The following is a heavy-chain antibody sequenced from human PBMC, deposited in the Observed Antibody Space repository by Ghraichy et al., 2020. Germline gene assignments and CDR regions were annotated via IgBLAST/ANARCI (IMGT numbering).Heavy chain of an antibody. CDR2: INHNVST. CDR3: ARVAGDYGGNDGAFDI. CDR1: GGSLSGYY. V-gene: IGHV4-34*01. D-gene: IGHD4-23*01. Sequence: SETLSLTCAVYGGSLSGYYWNWIRQPPGKGLEWIGQINHNVSTNYNPSLKSRVTISVDSSKNQFSLKLSSVSAADTAVYFCARVAGDYGGNDGAFDIWGQGTMVTVSS. J-gene: IGHJ3*02.